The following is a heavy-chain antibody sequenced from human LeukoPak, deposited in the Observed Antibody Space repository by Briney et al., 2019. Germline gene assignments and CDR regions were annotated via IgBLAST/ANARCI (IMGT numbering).Heavy chain of an antibody. J-gene: IGHJ5*02. V-gene: IGHV3-23*01. Sequence: GGALRLSCAASGLSFSFYAMSWVRQAPGKGLEWVSSISGGGAGTYYADSVKGRFTISRDNSKNTRYLQMNSLRTEDTAVYYCANGGYCSGGSCYRNWFDPWGQGTLVTVSS. CDR2: ISGGGAGT. D-gene: IGHD2-15*01. CDR3: ANGGYCSGGSCYRNWFDP. CDR1: GLSFSFYA.